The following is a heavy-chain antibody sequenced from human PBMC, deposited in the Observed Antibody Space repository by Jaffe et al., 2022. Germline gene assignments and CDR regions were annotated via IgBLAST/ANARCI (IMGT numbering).Heavy chain of an antibody. D-gene: IGHD2-2*01. CDR2: ISSSSSYI. Sequence: EVQLVESGGGLVKPGGSLRLSCAASGFTFSSYSMNWVRQAPGKGLEWVSSISSSSSYIYYADSVKGRFTISRDNAKNSLYLQMNSLRAEDTAVYYCARDTAGYCSSTSCSPVDYYYYMDVWGKGTTVTVSS. V-gene: IGHV3-21*01. J-gene: IGHJ6*03. CDR1: GFTFSSYS. CDR3: ARDTAGYCSSTSCSPVDYYYYMDV.